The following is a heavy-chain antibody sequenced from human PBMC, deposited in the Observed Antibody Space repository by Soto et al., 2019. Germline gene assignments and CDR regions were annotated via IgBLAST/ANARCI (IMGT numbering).Heavy chain of an antibody. V-gene: IGHV3-30*18. CDR2: ISYDGSRK. J-gene: IGHJ6*02. Sequence: QVQLVESGGGVVQPGSSLRLSCTASGFSFSSYGMHWVRQAPGKGLEWVAGISYDGSRKFYADSVEGRFTISRDPSKNTPYLQMNSLRPEDTAVFYCVKDRRTEAYGMEVWGQGTTVIVSS. D-gene: IGHD2-2*01. CDR3: VKDRRTEAYGMEV. CDR1: GFSFSSYG.